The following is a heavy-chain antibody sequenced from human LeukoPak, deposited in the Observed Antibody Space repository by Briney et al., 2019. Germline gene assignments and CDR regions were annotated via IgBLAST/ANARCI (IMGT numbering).Heavy chain of an antibody. CDR3: ARQLVEAFDI. Sequence: SQTLSLTCTVSGGSISSGSYYWNWIRQPAGKGLEWIGRIYSSGSTNYNPSLKSRVTISVDTSKNQFSLKLSSVTAADTAVYYCARQLVEAFDIWGQGTMVTVSS. V-gene: IGHV4-61*02. D-gene: IGHD6-6*01. J-gene: IGHJ3*02. CDR2: IYSSGST. CDR1: GGSISSGSYY.